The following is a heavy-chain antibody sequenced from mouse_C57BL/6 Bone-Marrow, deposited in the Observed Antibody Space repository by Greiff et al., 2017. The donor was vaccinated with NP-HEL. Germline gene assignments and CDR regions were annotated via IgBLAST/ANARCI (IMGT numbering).Heavy chain of an antibody. V-gene: IGHV1-19*01. D-gene: IGHD1-1*01. Sequence: EVQLQQSGPVLVKPGASVKMSCKASGYTFTDYYMNWVKQSHGKSLEWIGVINPYNGGTSYNQKFKGKATLTVDKSSSTAYMELNSLTSEDSAVYYCARPLLRRYWYFDVWGTGTTVTVSS. CDR1: GYTFTDYY. J-gene: IGHJ1*03. CDR3: ARPLLRRYWYFDV. CDR2: INPYNGGT.